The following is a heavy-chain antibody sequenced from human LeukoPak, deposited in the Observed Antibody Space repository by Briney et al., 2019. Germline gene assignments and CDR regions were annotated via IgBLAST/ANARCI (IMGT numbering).Heavy chain of an antibody. J-gene: IGHJ4*02. CDR3: ARYLHDYDSSGFAY. Sequence: GGSLRLSCAASGFTFSDYSIHWVRQAPGKGLEWVSYISGSSITIHYADSVKGRFIISRDSAKNSLYLQMNSLRDEDTAVYYCARYLHDYDSSGFAYWGQGTLVTVSS. D-gene: IGHD3-22*01. V-gene: IGHV3-48*02. CDR1: GFTFSDYS. CDR2: ISGSSITI.